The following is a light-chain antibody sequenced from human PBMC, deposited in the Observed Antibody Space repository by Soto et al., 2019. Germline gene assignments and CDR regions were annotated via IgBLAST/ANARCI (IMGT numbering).Light chain of an antibody. CDR3: LQDYNYPRT. Sequence: QMTPSPFTPSASVGDRVTITCRASQSISSWSAWYQQKPGKAHKLLIYAAYSLQSGVQSRFSGSGSGTDFTLTIRSLQPEDFATYYCLQDYNYPRTFGQGTKVDIK. CDR1: QSISSW. J-gene: IGKJ1*01. V-gene: IGKV1-6*02. CDR2: AAY.